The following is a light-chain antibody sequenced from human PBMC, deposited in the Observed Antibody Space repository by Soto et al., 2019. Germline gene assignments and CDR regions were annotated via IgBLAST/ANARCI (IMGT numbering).Light chain of an antibody. V-gene: IGLV2-14*01. J-gene: IGLJ2*01. CDR1: SSDIGGYDY. CDR3: GSYTSSSTLI. CDR2: DVS. Sequence: QSALTQSASVSGSPGQSITISCAGTSSDIGGYDYVSWYQQHPGKAPKLMIYDVSNRPSGVSNRCSGSKSGNTASLTISGLQAEDEADYYCGSYTSSSTLIFGGGTKLTVL.